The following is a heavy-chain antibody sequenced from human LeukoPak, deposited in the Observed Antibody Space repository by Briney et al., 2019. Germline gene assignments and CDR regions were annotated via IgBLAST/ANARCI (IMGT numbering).Heavy chain of an antibody. CDR3: AKVRPSDDYGDYVDLYGMDV. CDR1: GFTFSSYS. Sequence: GGSLRLSCAASGFTFSSYSMNWVRQAPGKGLEWVSSISSSSSYIYYADSVKGRFTISRDNAKNSLYLQMNSLRAEDTAVYYCAKVRPSDDYGDYVDLYGMDVWGQGTTVTVSS. D-gene: IGHD4-17*01. CDR2: ISSSSSYI. J-gene: IGHJ6*02. V-gene: IGHV3-21*01.